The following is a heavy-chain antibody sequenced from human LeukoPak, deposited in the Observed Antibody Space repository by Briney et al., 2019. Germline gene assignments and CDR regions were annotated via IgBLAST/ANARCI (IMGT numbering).Heavy chain of an antibody. D-gene: IGHD4-23*01. V-gene: IGHV4-39*01. CDR1: GGSISSNNYY. Sequence: SETLSLTCTVSGGSISSNNYYWGWIRQPPGKGLEWLGSIYYSGSTYYNPSRKSRVTISVDTSKNQFSLKLSSVTAADTAVYYCARSNSYVNWFDPWGQGTLVTVSS. CDR2: IYYSGST. CDR3: ARSNSYVNWFDP. J-gene: IGHJ5*02.